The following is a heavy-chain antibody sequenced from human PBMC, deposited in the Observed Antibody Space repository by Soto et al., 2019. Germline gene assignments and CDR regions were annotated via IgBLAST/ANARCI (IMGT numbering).Heavy chain of an antibody. D-gene: IGHD5-18*01. CDR1: GFTFDDYT. V-gene: IGHV3-43*01. CDR2: ISWDGGST. CDR3: AKDIGGYSYGYYFDY. J-gene: IGHJ4*02. Sequence: GGFLRLSCAASGFTFDDYTMHWVRQAPGKGLEWVSLISWDGGSTYYADSVKGRFTISRDNSKNSLYLQMNSLRTEDTALYYCAKDIGGYSYGYYFDYWGQGTLVTVSS.